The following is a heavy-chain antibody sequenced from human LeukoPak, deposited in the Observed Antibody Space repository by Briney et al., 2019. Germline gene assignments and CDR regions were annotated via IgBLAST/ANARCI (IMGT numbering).Heavy chain of an antibody. Sequence: SETLSLTCAVYGGSFSGYYWSWIRQPPGKGLEWIGSIYHSGSTYYNPSLKSRVTILVDTSKNQFSLKLSSVTAADTAVYYCARAYCSGGSCYSDFDYWGQGTLVTVSS. CDR1: GGSFSGYY. J-gene: IGHJ4*02. CDR3: ARAYCSGGSCYSDFDY. CDR2: IYHSGST. V-gene: IGHV4-34*01. D-gene: IGHD2-15*01.